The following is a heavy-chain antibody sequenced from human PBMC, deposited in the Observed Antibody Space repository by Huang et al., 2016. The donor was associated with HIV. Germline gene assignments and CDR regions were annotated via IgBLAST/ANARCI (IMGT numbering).Heavy chain of an antibody. D-gene: IGHD3-22*01. Sequence: EVQLLESGGGLAQPGGSLRLSCTASGFHFGCYALNWVRQAPWKGLEWVAGTTASGGSTYYAKSGKGRFTISRDNAKNTLYLQMNSLRAEDTALYYCAKHLGGRRGFTFIVLFGAFDMWGQGTMVTVSS. CDR3: AKHLGGRRGFTFIVLFGAFDM. CDR1: GFHFGCYA. V-gene: IGHV3-23*01. CDR2: TTASGGST. J-gene: IGHJ3*02.